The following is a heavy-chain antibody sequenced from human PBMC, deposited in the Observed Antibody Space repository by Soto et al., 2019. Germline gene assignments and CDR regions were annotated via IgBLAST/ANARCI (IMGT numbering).Heavy chain of an antibody. J-gene: IGHJ2*01. CDR2: ISGYNGNT. V-gene: IGHV1-18*01. CDR3: ARRCSSIRCLEL. Sequence: QVQLVQSGAEVKKPGASVKVSCKASGYTFSSYGICWVRQAPGQGLEWMGWISGYNGNTNYAQNLQGRVTMTTETSTSTDYMEVRSLISDDTAVYYCARRCSSIRCLELWGRGTLVIVSS. D-gene: IGHD2-2*01. CDR1: GYTFSSYG.